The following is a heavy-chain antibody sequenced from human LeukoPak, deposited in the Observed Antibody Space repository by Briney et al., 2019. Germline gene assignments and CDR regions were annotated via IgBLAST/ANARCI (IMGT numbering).Heavy chain of an antibody. J-gene: IGHJ6*02. D-gene: IGHD3-10*01. CDR3: AHSITVVRGVIITNYYYYGMDV. CDR1: GFSLSTSGVG. Sequence: SGPTLVKPTQTLTLTCTFSGFSLSTSGVGVGWIRQPPGKALEWLALIYWNDDKRYSPSLKSRLTITKDTSKNQVVLTMTNMDPVDTATYYCAHSITVVRGVIITNYYYYGMDVWGQGTTVTVSS. CDR2: IYWNDDK. V-gene: IGHV2-5*01.